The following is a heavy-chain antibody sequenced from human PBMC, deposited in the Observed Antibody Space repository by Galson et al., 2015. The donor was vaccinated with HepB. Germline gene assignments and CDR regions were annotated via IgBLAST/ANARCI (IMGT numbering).Heavy chain of an antibody. CDR1: GFTLSDYY. Sequence: SLRLSCAASGFTLSDYYMSWIRQPPGKGLEWVSYIGSRSTYTNYGDSVKGRFTISRDNAKNSLYLQMNSPRAEDTAVYYCARRMYCSTTSCYLPNWYFDLWGRGTLVTVSS. J-gene: IGHJ2*01. CDR3: ARRMYCSTTSCYLPNWYFDL. V-gene: IGHV3-11*06. CDR2: IGSRSTYT. D-gene: IGHD2-2*01.